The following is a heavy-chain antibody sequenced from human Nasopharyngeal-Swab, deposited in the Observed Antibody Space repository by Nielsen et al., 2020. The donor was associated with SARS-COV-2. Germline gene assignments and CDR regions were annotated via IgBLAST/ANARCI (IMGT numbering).Heavy chain of an antibody. J-gene: IGHJ4*02. D-gene: IGHD3-22*01. CDR3: ARIKYYYDSSGVFDY. V-gene: IGHV3-30-3*01. CDR2: ISYDGSNK. Sequence: GRQAPGEGLEWVAVISYDGSNKYYADSVKGRFTISRDNSKNTLYLQMNSLRAEDTAVYYCARIKYYYDSSGVFDYWGQGTLVTVSS.